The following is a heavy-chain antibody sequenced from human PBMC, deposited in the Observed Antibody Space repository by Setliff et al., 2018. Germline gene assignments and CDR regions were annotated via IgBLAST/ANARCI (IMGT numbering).Heavy chain of an antibody. CDR2: IKTNTENP. CDR1: GYTFTTYA. Sequence: ASVKVSCKASGYTFTTYAICWMRQAPGQGLEYMGWIKTNTENPCYAQGFTGRFVFSLDTSVSTAYLQTSSLKAEDTAVYDCARGGDIITIFGVVTPDFYYYMDVWGTGTTVTVSS. CDR3: ARGGDIITIFGVVTPDFYYYMDV. V-gene: IGHV7-4-1*02. D-gene: IGHD3-3*01. J-gene: IGHJ6*03.